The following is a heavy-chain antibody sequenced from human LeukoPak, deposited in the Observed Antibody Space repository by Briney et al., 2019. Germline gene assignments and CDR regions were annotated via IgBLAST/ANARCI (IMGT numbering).Heavy chain of an antibody. CDR2: MFYTGST. D-gene: IGHD3-22*01. Sequence: SETLSLTCAVSGGSISSGSYSWSWIRQPPGKGLEWVGYMFYTGSTYYNPSLKSRVTISVDTSKNQFSLKLNSVTAADTAVYYCARTHDYYDSSGYYYQTAGFDYWGQGTLVTVSS. J-gene: IGHJ4*02. V-gene: IGHV4-30-4*07. CDR1: GGSISSGSYS. CDR3: ARTHDYYDSSGYYYQTAGFDY.